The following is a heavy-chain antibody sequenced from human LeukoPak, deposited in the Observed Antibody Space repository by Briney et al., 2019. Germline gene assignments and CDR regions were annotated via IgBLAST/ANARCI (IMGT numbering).Heavy chain of an antibody. CDR3: ARDLGYSSSWYDVYYYYGMDV. CDR1: GFTFSSYS. CDR2: ISSSSSYI. D-gene: IGHD6-13*01. J-gene: IGHJ6*02. Sequence: GGSLRLSCAASGFTFSSYSMNWVRQAPGKGLEWVSSISSSSSYIYYADSVKGRFTISRDNAKNSLYLQMNSLRAEDTAVYCCARDLGYSSSWYDVYYYYGMDVWGQGTTVTVSS. V-gene: IGHV3-21*01.